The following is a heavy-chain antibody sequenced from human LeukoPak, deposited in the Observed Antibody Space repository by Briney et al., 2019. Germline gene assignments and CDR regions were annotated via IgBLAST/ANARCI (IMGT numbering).Heavy chain of an antibody. J-gene: IGHJ5*02. V-gene: IGHV1-2*02. CDR2: INPNSGGT. CDR3: ARSGVVVAATVNGDWFDP. D-gene: IGHD2-15*01. Sequence: ASVKVSCKASGYTFTDYYVHWVRQAPGQGLEWMGWINPNSGGTNYAQKFQGRVTMTRDTSVSTAYMELSRLTSDDTAVYYCARSGVVVAATVNGDWFDPWGQGNLVTVSS. CDR1: GYTFTDYY.